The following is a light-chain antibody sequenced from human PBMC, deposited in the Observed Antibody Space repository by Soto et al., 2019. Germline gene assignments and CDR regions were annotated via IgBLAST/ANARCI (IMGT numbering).Light chain of an antibody. V-gene: IGKV1-39*01. Sequence: DIQMTQSPSSLSASVGDRVTITCRASQSISSYLNWYKQKPGKVPKILIYAASSLQSGVPSRFSGSGSGTDFTLTISSLQPEDFATYYCQQSYSTLITFGGGTKVDIK. CDR1: QSISSY. J-gene: IGKJ4*01. CDR3: QQSYSTLIT. CDR2: AAS.